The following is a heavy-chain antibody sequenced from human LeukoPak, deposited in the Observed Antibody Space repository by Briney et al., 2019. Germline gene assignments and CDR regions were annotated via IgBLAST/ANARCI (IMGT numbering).Heavy chain of an antibody. CDR3: ARTGIAAGTTTYFDY. J-gene: IGHJ4*02. CDR2: TYYRSKWNY. CDR1: GDSVSSNSAA. D-gene: IGHD6-13*01. Sequence: SQTLSLTCAISGDSVSSNSAAWKWIRQSPSRGLEWLGRTYYRSKWNYDYAESVKSRVTFTPDTSKNQFSLQLTSVTPGDTALYYCARTGIAAGTTTYFDYWGQGTLVTVSS. V-gene: IGHV6-1*01.